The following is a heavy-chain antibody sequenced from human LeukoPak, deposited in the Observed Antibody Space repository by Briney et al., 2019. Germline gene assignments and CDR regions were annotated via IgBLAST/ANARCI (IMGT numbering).Heavy chain of an antibody. CDR3: ARDLGGYNYFDY. V-gene: IGHV3-30-3*01. CDR1: RFTFSRYA. D-gene: IGHD5-18*01. J-gene: IGHJ4*02. Sequence: SGGSLRLSCAASRFTFSRYAMDWVRQAPGKGLECVAAISSGGNNKYYADSVKGRFTISRDNSKNTLYLQMDSLRAEDTAVYYCARDLGGYNYFDYWGQGTLVTVSS. CDR2: ISSGGNNK.